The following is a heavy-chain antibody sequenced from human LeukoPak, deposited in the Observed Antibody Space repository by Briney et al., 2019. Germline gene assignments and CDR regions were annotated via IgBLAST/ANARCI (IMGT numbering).Heavy chain of an antibody. CDR1: GGSISSGSNY. V-gene: IGHV4-31*03. D-gene: IGHD4-17*01. CDR2: IHNTGRT. CDR3: ARKNDYGDSYYMDV. J-gene: IGHJ6*03. Sequence: SQTLSLTCTVSGGSISSGSNYWGWIRQQPGKGLEWIGYIHNTGRTDYNPSLKSRVIISVDTSKNRFSLRLSSVTAADTALYYCARKNDYGDSYYMDVWGKGTTVSVSS.